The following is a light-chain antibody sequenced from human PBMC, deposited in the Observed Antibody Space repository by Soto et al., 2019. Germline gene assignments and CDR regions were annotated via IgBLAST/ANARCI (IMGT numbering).Light chain of an antibody. V-gene: IGLV2-11*01. CDR3: CSYAGSYTWV. CDR2: DVN. CDR1: SSDVGNYNY. J-gene: IGLJ3*02. Sequence: QSVLTQPRSVSGSPGQSVTISCTGTSSDVGNYNYVSWYQQHPGKAPKVMIYDVNKWPSGDPDRFSGSKSGNTASLTISGLQAEDEADYYCCSYAGSYTWVFGGGTKLTVL.